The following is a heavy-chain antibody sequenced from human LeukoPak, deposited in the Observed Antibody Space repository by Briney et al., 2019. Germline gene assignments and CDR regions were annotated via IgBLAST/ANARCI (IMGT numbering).Heavy chain of an antibody. CDR3: ARGKSRWKNRFDP. Sequence: GGSLRLSCAASGFTLSSNYMSWVRQAPGKGLEWVSIIYSGSSTYHADSVKGRFTISRDNSKTTLYLQMNSLTAEDTAMYYCARGKSRWKNRFDPWDQGTLVTVSS. D-gene: IGHD6-13*01. J-gene: IGHJ5*02. CDR1: GFTLSSNY. V-gene: IGHV3-53*01. CDR2: IYSGSST.